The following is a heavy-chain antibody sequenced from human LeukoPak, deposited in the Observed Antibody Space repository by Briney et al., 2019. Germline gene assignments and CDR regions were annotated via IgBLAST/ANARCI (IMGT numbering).Heavy chain of an antibody. CDR2: INPDDGST. D-gene: IGHD2-21*01. Sequence: GGSLRLSCAASGSTFRKYWLHWVRQAPGKGLVWVSRINPDDGSTSYADSVKGRFTISRDNAKSTPYLQMNSLRAEDTAVYYCLTIVETDLDAFDIWGQGTKVTVSS. V-gene: IGHV3-74*01. CDR3: LTIVETDLDAFDI. CDR1: GSTFRKYW. J-gene: IGHJ3*02.